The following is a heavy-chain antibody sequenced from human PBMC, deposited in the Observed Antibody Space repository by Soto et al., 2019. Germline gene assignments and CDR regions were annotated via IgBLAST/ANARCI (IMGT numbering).Heavy chain of an antibody. V-gene: IGHV3-30*18. CDR2: ISYDGSNK. J-gene: IGHJ6*03. CDR3: AKTFKWGPRRYYYMDV. D-gene: IGHD7-27*01. Sequence: GGSLRLSCAASGFTFSSYGMHGVRQAPGKGLEGVAVISYDGSNKYYADSVKGRFTISRDNSKNTLYLQMNSLRAEDTAVYYCAKTFKWGPRRYYYMDVWGKGTTVTVSS. CDR1: GFTFSSYG.